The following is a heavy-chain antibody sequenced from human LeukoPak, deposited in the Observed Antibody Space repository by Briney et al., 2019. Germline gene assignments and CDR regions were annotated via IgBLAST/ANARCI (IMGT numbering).Heavy chain of an antibody. D-gene: IGHD6-13*01. Sequence: SETLSLTCTVSGGSISSYYWSWIRQPAGKGLEWIGRIYTSGSTNYNPSLKSRVTMSVDTSKNQFSLKLSSVTAADTAVYYCARLVPVGIAAAGSERDSFDYWGQGTLVTVSS. CDR3: ARLVPVGIAAAGSERDSFDY. CDR1: GGSISSYY. J-gene: IGHJ4*02. V-gene: IGHV4-4*07. CDR2: IYTSGST.